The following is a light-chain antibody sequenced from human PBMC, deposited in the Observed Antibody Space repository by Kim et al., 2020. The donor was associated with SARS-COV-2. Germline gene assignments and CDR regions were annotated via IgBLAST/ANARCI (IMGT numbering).Light chain of an antibody. CDR3: QQSYSTPLT. Sequence: DIQMTQSPSSLSASVGDRVTITCRASQSISSYLNWYQQKPGKAPKLLIYGASSLQSGVPSRFSGSGSGTDFTLIISSLQPEDFATYYCQQSYSTPLTFGGGTKVEIK. V-gene: IGKV1-39*01. CDR2: GAS. J-gene: IGKJ4*01. CDR1: QSISSY.